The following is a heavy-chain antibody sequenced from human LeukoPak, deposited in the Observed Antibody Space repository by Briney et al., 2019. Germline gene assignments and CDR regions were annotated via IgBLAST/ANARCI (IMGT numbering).Heavy chain of an antibody. D-gene: IGHD3-22*01. CDR1: GFTVSSNY. CDR2: IYSGGST. Sequence: GGSLRLSCAASGFTVSSNYMSWVRQAPGKGLEWVSVIYSGGSTYYADSVKGRFTISRDNSENTLYLQVNSLRAEDTAVYYCAREGPDSSGFDYWGQGTLVTVSS. J-gene: IGHJ4*02. CDR3: AREGPDSSGFDY. V-gene: IGHV3-53*01.